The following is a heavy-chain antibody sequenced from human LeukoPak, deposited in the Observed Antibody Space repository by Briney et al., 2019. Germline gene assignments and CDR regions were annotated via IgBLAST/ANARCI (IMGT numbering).Heavy chain of an antibody. J-gene: IGHJ6*03. Sequence: GESLKISGKGSGYSFTSYWIGWVRQMPGKGLEWMGMIYPGDSDTRYSPSFQGQVTISAHKSISTAYLQWSSLKASDTAMYYCARHGSSPRAVAGMGYYYYYYMDVWGKGTTVTVSS. V-gene: IGHV5-51*01. CDR2: IYPGDSDT. CDR3: ARHGSSPRAVAGMGYYYYYYMDV. CDR1: GYSFTSYW. D-gene: IGHD6-19*01.